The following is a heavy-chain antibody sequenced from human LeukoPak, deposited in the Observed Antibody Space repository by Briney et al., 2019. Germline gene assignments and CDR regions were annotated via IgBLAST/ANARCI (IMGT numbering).Heavy chain of an antibody. CDR3: ARDKWPWIQLPPMDV. Sequence: PGGSLRLSCAASGFTFSSYSMNWVRQAPGKGLEWVSYISSSSSTIYYADSVKGRFTISRDNAKNSLYLQMNSLRAEDTAVYYCARDKWPWIQLPPMDVWGQGTTVTVSS. CDR1: GFTFSSYS. CDR2: ISSSSSTI. J-gene: IGHJ6*02. D-gene: IGHD5-18*01. V-gene: IGHV3-48*01.